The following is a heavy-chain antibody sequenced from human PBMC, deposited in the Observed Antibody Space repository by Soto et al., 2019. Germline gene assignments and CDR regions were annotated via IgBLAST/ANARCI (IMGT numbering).Heavy chain of an antibody. CDR1: GGSISSGGYY. Sequence: SETLSLTCTVSGGSISSGGYYWSWIRQHPGKGLEWIGYIYYSGSTYYNPSLKSRVTISVDTSKNQFSLKLSSVTAADTAVYYCARDEVVWGSGSYIHYYGMAVWGQGTTVTVSS. J-gene: IGHJ6*02. CDR3: ARDEVVWGSGSYIHYYGMAV. V-gene: IGHV4-31*03. D-gene: IGHD3-10*01. CDR2: IYYSGST.